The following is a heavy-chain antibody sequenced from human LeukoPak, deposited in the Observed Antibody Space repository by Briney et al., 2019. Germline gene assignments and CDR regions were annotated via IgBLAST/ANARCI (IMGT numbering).Heavy chain of an antibody. V-gene: IGHV4-59*08. J-gene: IGHJ4*02. Sequence: DTLSLICTVPGGSISSYYWSWIRQPPGKGLEWIGYIYYSGSTNYNPSLKSRVTISVDTSKNQFSLKLSSVTAADTAVYYCARGGYYGSVLDYWGQGTLVTVSS. CDR2: IYYSGST. CDR3: ARGGYYGSVLDY. D-gene: IGHD3-10*01. CDR1: GGSISSYY.